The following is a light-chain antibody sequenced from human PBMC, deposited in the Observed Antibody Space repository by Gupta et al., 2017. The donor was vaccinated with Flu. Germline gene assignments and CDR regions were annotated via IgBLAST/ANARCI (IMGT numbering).Light chain of an antibody. V-gene: IGKV3-20*01. Sequence: GTLSLSPGDRAPLSCRASQNLTSNSLAWYQRRPGQAPRLLIYGASSRATGIPDRCSGSGSGTDFTLTISRLEPEDFAVYFCHQYGSSTLTFGGGTEVEI. CDR1: QNLTSNS. J-gene: IGKJ4*01. CDR2: GAS. CDR3: HQYGSSTLT.